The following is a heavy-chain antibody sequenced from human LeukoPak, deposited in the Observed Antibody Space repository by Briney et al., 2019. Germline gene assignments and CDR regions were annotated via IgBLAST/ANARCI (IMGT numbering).Heavy chain of an antibody. Sequence: SETLSLTCTVSGGSISSSSYYWGWIRQPPGKGLEWIASIYYSGSTYYNPPLKGRVTISVDTSKNQVSLKLSSVTAADTAVYYCAKDRLGAMMYFDFWGQGTLVTVSS. CDR2: IYYSGST. V-gene: IGHV4-39*07. CDR1: GGSISSSSYY. D-gene: IGHD1-26*01. J-gene: IGHJ4*02. CDR3: AKDRLGAMMYFDF.